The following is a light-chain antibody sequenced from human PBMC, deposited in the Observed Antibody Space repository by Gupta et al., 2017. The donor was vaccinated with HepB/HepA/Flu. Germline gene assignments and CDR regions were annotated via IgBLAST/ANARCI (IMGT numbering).Light chain of an antibody. CDR1: QSINIY. J-gene: IGKJ4*01. CDR2: DAA. Sequence: EVVLTQFPATLSLSPGARATLSCRASQSINIYLAWYQQRPGQAPRLLIYDAATRATGIPARFSGSGSGTDFTLTITSLEPEDFAVYYCQQRGSWRQITFVQGTKVEIK. CDR3: QQRGSWRQIT. V-gene: IGKV3-11*01.